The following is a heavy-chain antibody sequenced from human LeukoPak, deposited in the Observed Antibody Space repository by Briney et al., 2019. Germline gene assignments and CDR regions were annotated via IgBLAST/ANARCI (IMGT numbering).Heavy chain of an antibody. J-gene: IGHJ4*02. CDR2: IRSKAYGGTT. Sequence: GGSLRLSCAASGFTFSSYAMSWVRQAPGKGLEWVGFIRSKAYGGTTEYAASVKGRFTISRDDSKSIAYLQMNSLKTEDTAVYYCTRVNYGDYDFYFDYWGQGTLVTVSS. CDR3: TRVNYGDYDFYFDY. D-gene: IGHD4-17*01. CDR1: GFTFSSYA. V-gene: IGHV3-49*04.